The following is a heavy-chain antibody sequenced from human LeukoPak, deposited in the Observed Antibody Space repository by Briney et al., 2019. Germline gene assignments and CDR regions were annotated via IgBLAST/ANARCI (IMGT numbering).Heavy chain of an antibody. Sequence: GASVKVSCKASVGTFSSYAISWVRQAPGQGLEWMGRIIPIFGTANYAQKFQGRVTITTDESTSTAYMELSSLRSEDTAVYYCARRSDSSGYHDAFDIWGQGTMVTVSS. J-gene: IGHJ3*02. D-gene: IGHD3-22*01. V-gene: IGHV1-69*05. CDR1: VGTFSSYA. CDR3: ARRSDSSGYHDAFDI. CDR2: IIPIFGTA.